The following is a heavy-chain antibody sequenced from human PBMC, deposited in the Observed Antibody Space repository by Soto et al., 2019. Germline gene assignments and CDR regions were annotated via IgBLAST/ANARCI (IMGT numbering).Heavy chain of an antibody. D-gene: IGHD3-3*01. CDR2: ISGSDGKT. CDR1: GFTFSDSY. V-gene: IGHV3-23*01. Sequence: PGGSLRLSCAASGFTFSDSYMSWIRQTPGKGLEWVSTISGSDGKTFYADSVKGRFSISRDTSQSTLYLQMNSLRADDTAMYYCARWSYLDYWGQGTRVTVSS. J-gene: IGHJ4*02. CDR3: ARWSYLDY.